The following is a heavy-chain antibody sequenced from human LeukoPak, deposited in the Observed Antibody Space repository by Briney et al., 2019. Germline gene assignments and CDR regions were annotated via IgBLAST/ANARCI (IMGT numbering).Heavy chain of an antibody. D-gene: IGHD1-26*01. CDR3: TREDRPYCPFAY. J-gene: IGHJ4*02. V-gene: IGHV4-4*02. CDR2: IAHDGTT. CDR1: GGSIDITNY. Sequence: SETLSLTCGVSGGSIDITNYWSWVRQAPGKGPEWIGEIAHDGTTNYNPSLRSRVAMSLDRANNQFSLSLTSVTAADTAVYYCTREDRPYCPFAYWGQGVLVTVSS.